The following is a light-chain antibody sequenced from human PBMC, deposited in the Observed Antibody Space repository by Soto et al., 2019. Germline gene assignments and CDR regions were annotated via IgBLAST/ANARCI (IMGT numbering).Light chain of an antibody. CDR1: QSVGYH. J-gene: IGKJ1*01. Sequence: EIVLTQSPATLSLSPGERATLSCRASQSVGYHLAWYQQKPGQAPRLLIYDASNRATGIPARFSGSGSGTDFTLTISRLEPEDFAMYYCQQYGGSPVTFGQGTKVDIK. V-gene: IGKV3-20*01. CDR3: QQYGGSPVT. CDR2: DAS.